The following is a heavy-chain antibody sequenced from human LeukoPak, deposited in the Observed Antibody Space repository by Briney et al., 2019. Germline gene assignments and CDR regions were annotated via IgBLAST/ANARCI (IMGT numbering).Heavy chain of an antibody. CDR1: GFTFSSYG. D-gene: IGHD1-26*01. CDR2: IRYDGSNK. V-gene: IGHV3-30*02. J-gene: IGHJ3*02. Sequence: GGSLRLSCAASGFTFSSYGMHWVRQAPGKGLEWVAFIRYDGSNKYYADSVKGRFTISRDNSKNTLYLQMNSLRAEDMAVYYCARGGSYLSAFDIWGQGTMVTVSS. CDR3: ARGGSYLSAFDI.